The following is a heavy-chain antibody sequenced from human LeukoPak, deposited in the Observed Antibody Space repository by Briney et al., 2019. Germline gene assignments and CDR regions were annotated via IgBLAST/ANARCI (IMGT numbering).Heavy chain of an antibody. J-gene: IGHJ4*02. V-gene: IGHV3-23*01. Sequence: PGGSLRLSCAASGITFSSYAMSWVRQAPGKGLEWVSAISGSGGSTYYADSVKGRFTISRDNSKNTLYLQMKSLRAEDTAVCYCAKSYGSEDYWGQGTLVTVSS. D-gene: IGHD3-10*01. CDR3: AKSYGSEDY. CDR1: GITFSSYA. CDR2: ISGSGGST.